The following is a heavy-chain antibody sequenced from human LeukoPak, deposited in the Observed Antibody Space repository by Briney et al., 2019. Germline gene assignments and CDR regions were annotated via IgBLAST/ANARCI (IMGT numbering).Heavy chain of an antibody. Sequence: GGSLRLSCAASGFTFSTYAMTWVRQAPGKGLEWVSGISTSGDRTYYADSVKGRFTISRDNSKNTLYLQMNSLRAEDTAEYYCARSAVGTSCCTAVDYWGQGTLVTDCS. CDR3: ARSAVGTSCCTAVDY. D-gene: IGHD1-26*01. CDR2: ISTSGDRT. V-gene: IGHV3-23*01. J-gene: IGHJ4*02. CDR1: GFTFSTYA.